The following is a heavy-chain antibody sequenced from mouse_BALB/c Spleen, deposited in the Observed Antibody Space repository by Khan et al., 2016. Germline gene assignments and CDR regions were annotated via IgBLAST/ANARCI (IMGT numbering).Heavy chain of an antibody. CDR3: ARLMHYCAMDY. Sequence: EVELVESGGGLVQPGGSLRLSCATSGFTFTDYYMSWVRQPPGKALEWLGFIRNKSNGYTIEYSASVKGRFTISRDNSQSILYFKMNTLRAEDRATYYCARLMHYCAMDYWGQGTSVTVSS. J-gene: IGHJ4*01. CDR2: IRNKSNGYTI. V-gene: IGHV7-3*02. CDR1: GFTFTDYY.